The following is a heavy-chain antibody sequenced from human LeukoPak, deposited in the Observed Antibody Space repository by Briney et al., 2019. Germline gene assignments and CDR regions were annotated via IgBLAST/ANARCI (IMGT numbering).Heavy chain of an antibody. CDR2: IFYSGRN. Sequence: PSETLSLTCTVSGGSISTNYWSWIRQPPGKGLEWIGNIFYSGRNNYNPSLRSRVTMSVDTSKNQFSLKLSSVTAADTAVYYCARGSEDTAMANEYYFDYWGQGTLVTVSS. J-gene: IGHJ4*02. V-gene: IGHV4-59*12. D-gene: IGHD5-18*01. CDR3: ARGSEDTAMANEYYFDY. CDR1: GGSISTNY.